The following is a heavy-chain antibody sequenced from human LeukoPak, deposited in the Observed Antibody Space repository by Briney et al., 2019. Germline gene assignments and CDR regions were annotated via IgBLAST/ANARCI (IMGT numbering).Heavy chain of an antibody. D-gene: IGHD3-22*01. Sequence: AASVNVSCTASGYTFTSYDINWVRQAPGQGLEGMGWICVYNGNTNYAQKLQGRVTMTTDTSTSTAYMELRSLRSDDTAVYYCARGPGGRSGYYPLEDYYYYHYMDVWGKGTTVTVSS. J-gene: IGHJ6*03. CDR1: GYTFTSYD. CDR3: ARGPGGRSGYYPLEDYYYYHYMDV. CDR2: ICVYNGNT. V-gene: IGHV1-18*01.